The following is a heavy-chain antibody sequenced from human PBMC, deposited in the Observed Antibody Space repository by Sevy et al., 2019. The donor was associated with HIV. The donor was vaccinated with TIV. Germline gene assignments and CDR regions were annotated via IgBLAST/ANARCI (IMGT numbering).Heavy chain of an antibody. CDR3: TRGPPGYRYGYHYFDY. CDR2: IRSKAYGRTT. Sequence: GGSLRLSCTASGFTFGDYAMSWFRQAPGKGLEWVGFIRSKAYGRTTEYAAYVKGRFTISRDDSTSIAYLQMNSLKTEDTAVYYCTRGPPGYRYGYHYFDYWGQGTLVTVSS. CDR1: GFTFGDYA. D-gene: IGHD5-18*01. V-gene: IGHV3-49*03. J-gene: IGHJ4*02.